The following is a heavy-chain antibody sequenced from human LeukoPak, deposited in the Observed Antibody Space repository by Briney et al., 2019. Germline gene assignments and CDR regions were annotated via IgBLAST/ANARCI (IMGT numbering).Heavy chain of an antibody. J-gene: IGHJ4*02. CDR3: ARSGLIDY. Sequence: GGSLRLSCAASGFTFSSYNMNWVRQAPGKGLDCVSYISSSSSTIYYADSVKGRFTISRDNAKNSLYLHMNSLRDEDTAVYYCARSGLIDYWGQGTLVTVSS. V-gene: IGHV3-48*02. CDR1: GFTFSSYN. CDR2: ISSSSSTI. D-gene: IGHD3-10*01.